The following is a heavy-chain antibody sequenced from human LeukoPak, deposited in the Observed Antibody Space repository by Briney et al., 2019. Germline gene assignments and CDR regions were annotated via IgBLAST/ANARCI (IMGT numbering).Heavy chain of an antibody. CDR1: GGSISSSSYQ. CDR3: ARISIVVVPAYFDY. D-gene: IGHD2-2*01. V-gene: IGHV4-39*01. Sequence: PSETLSPTCTVSGGSISSSSYQWGWIRQPPGKGLELIVSIYYSGSTYYNPSLKSRVTVSVDTSKNQFSLKLSSVTAADTAVYYCARISIVVVPAYFDYWGQGTLVTVSS. CDR2: IYYSGST. J-gene: IGHJ4*02.